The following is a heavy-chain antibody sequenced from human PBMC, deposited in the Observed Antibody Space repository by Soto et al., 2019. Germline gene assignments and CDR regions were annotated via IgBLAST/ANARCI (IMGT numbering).Heavy chain of an antibody. J-gene: IGHJ4*02. CDR3: ARSTGWYCFDY. V-gene: IGHV3-66*01. CDR1: GFTDSRNY. D-gene: IGHD6-19*01. Sequence: EVELVESGGGWVQPGGTLRLSCAASGFTDSRNYMSWARQAPGKGLEWVSVIYSDDSTFYADSVKGRFTISRDKSKNTLFLQMNSLRAEDTATYYCARSTGWYCFDYWGQGALVTVSS. CDR2: IYSDDST.